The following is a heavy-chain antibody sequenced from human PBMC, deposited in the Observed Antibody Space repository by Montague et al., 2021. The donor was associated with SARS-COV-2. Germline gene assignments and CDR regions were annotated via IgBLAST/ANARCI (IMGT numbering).Heavy chain of an antibody. CDR3: ARFPTSYYYDSKAAPATPDAFDT. Sequence: SETLSLTCTVSGGPISSSSYYWGWIRQPPRKGLEWIGSIYYSGSTYYNPSLKSRVTISVDTSKNQFSLKLSSVTAADTAVYYCARFPTSYYYDSKAAPATPDAFDTWGQGTMVTVSS. V-gene: IGHV4-39*01. D-gene: IGHD3-22*01. CDR1: GGPISSSSYY. CDR2: IYYSGST. J-gene: IGHJ3*02.